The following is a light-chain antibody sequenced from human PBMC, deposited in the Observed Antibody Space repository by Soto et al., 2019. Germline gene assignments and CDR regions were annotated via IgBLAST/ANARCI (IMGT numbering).Light chain of an antibody. Sequence: IVMTQSPAALSVSPGERATLSCRASQSVSTNLVWYQQKPGQAPRLLIHDASTRATGIPGRFSGSGSGTDFTLTISSLQSEDCAVYYCQQYNTWPWTFGQGTEVEVK. CDR3: QQYNTWPWT. CDR2: DAS. CDR1: QSVSTN. V-gene: IGKV3-15*01. J-gene: IGKJ1*01.